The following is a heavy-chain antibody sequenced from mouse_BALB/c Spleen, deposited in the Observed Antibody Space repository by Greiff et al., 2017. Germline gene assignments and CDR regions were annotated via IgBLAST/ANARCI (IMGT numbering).Heavy chain of an antibody. V-gene: IGHV14-3*02. Sequence: EVKLQESGAELVKPGASVKLSCTASGFNIKDTYMHWVKQRPEQGLEWIGRIDPANGNTKYDPKFQGKATITADTSSNTAYLQLSSLTSEDTAVYYCANYGNYGFDYWGQGTTLTVSS. CDR1: GFNIKDTY. D-gene: IGHD2-1*01. CDR3: ANYGNYGFDY. J-gene: IGHJ2*01. CDR2: IDPANGNT.